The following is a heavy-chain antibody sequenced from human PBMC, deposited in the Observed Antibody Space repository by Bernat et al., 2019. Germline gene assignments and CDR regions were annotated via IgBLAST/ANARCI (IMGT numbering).Heavy chain of an antibody. CDR2: IKSKTDGGST. CDR1: GFTFSNAW. J-gene: IGHJ4*02. CDR3: TTAGFNDY. V-gene: IGHV3-15*07. Sequence: EVQLVESWGGLVKPGGSLRLPCAASGFTFSNAWMNWVRQAPGKGLEWAGRIKSKTDGGSTDYAATVKGRFTISRDDSKNTLYLQMNSLKTEDTAVYYCTTAGFNDYWGQGTLVTVSS.